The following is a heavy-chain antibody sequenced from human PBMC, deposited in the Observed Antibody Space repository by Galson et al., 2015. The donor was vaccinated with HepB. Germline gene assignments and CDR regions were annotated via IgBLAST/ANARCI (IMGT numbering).Heavy chain of an antibody. J-gene: IGHJ4*02. CDR3: TADLPDQTSSVDY. V-gene: IGHV3-15*01. CDR1: GFTFSNAW. Sequence: SLRLSCAASGFTFSNAWKNWVRQAPGKGLESVGLIKSKAGGGTTDYAAPVKGRFTISRDDSKNTLYLQMNSLKTEDTAVYYCTADLPDQTSSVDYWGQGTLVTVSS. CDR2: IKSKAGGGTT. D-gene: IGHD2-2*01.